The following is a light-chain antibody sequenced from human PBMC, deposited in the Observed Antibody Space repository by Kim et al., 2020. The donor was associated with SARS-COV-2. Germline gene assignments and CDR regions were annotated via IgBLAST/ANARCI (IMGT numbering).Light chain of an antibody. CDR2: GAS. CDR3: QQYGSSP. V-gene: IGKV3-20*01. Sequence: EIVLTQSPGTLSLSPGERATLSCRASQSVSSSYLAWYQQKPGQDPRLLIYGASRWATGIPDRFSGSGSGTDFTLTISRLEPEDFAVYYCQQYGSSPFGGGTKLEI. CDR1: QSVSSSY. J-gene: IGKJ4*01.